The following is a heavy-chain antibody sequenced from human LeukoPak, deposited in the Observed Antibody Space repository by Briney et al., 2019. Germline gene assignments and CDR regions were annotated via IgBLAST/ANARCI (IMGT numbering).Heavy chain of an antibody. V-gene: IGHV3-30-3*01. CDR3: ARVRIVGSTYDAFDI. J-gene: IGHJ3*02. CDR2: ISYDGSNK. Sequence: GGSLRLSCTASGFTFNNYAMHWVRQAPGRGLEWVAVISYDGSNKYYADSVKGRFTISRDNSKNTLYLQMNTLRAEDTAVYYCARVRIVGSTYDAFDIWGQGTMVTVSS. CDR1: GFTFNNYA. D-gene: IGHD1-26*01.